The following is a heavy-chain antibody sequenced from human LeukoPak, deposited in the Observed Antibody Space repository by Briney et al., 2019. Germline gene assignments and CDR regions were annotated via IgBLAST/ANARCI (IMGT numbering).Heavy chain of an antibody. Sequence: GRSLRLSCAASGITFSSHTMNWVRQAPGKGLEWVSSISSSSSYIYYAGSVKGRFTISRDNAKNSLFLQMTSLRAEDTAVYYCARDRSRNYGYYFDFWGQGTLVSVSS. CDR2: ISSSSSYI. CDR1: GITFSSHT. J-gene: IGHJ4*02. D-gene: IGHD4-11*01. CDR3: ARDRSRNYGYYFDF. V-gene: IGHV3-21*01.